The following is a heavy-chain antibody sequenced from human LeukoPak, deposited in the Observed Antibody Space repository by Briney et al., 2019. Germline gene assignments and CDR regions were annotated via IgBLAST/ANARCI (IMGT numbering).Heavy chain of an antibody. D-gene: IGHD4-11*01. V-gene: IGHV3-74*01. CDR2: INPGGSST. Sequence: GGSLRLSCAASGFTFSSYSMNWVRQVPGKGLVWVSRINPGGSSTTYADSVKGRFTISRDNAKNTLYLQMNSLRAEDTAVYYCARSNQADDYWGQGTLVTVSS. J-gene: IGHJ4*02. CDR3: ARSNQADDY. CDR1: GFTFSSYS.